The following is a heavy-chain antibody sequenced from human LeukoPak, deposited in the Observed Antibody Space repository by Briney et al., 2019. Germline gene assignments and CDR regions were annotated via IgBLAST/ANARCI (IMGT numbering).Heavy chain of an antibody. V-gene: IGHV3-7*01. Sequence: GGSLRLSCAASGFTFSSYWMSWVRQAPGKGLEWVANIKQDGSEKYYVDSVKGRFTISRDDAKNSLYLQMNSLRAEDTAVYYCARDYAAYDIWIHGFSWWGQGTLVTVSS. D-gene: IGHD3-3*01. CDR3: ARDYAAYDIWIHGFSW. CDR2: IKQDGSEK. CDR1: GFTFSSYW. J-gene: IGHJ4*02.